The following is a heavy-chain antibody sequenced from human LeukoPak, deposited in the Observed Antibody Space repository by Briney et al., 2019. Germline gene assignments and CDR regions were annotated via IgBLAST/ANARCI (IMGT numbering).Heavy chain of an antibody. Sequence: GASVKVSCKASGYTFTSYGISWVRQAPGQGLEWMGWINAGNGNTKYSQKFQGRVTITRDTSASTAYMELSSLRSEDTAVYYCARAEGCGGDCYPLYYYYYGMDVWGQGTTVTVSS. CDR3: ARAEGCGGDCYPLYYYYYGMDV. CDR2: INAGNGNT. D-gene: IGHD2-21*02. CDR1: GYTFTSYG. V-gene: IGHV1-3*01. J-gene: IGHJ6*02.